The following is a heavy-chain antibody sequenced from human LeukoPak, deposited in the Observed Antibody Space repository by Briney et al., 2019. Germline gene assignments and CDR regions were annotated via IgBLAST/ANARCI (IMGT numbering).Heavy chain of an antibody. J-gene: IGHJ4*02. CDR1: GFTFSSYS. CDR2: ISSSSSYI. Sequence: PGGSLRLSCAASGFTFSSYSMNWVRQAPGKGLEWVSSISSSSSYIYYADSLKGRFTISRDNAKNSLYLQMNSLRAEDTAVHYCARDGGSITGTTGLYDYWGQGTLVTVSS. V-gene: IGHV3-21*01. D-gene: IGHD1-7*01. CDR3: ARDGGSITGTTGLYDY.